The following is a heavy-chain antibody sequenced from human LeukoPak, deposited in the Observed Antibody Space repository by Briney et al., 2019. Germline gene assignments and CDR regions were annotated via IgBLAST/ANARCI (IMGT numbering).Heavy chain of an antibody. J-gene: IGHJ4*02. CDR2: IYYSGST. CDR3: ARVAGSYPHYFDY. CDR1: GGSISSGDYY. D-gene: IGHD1-26*01. V-gene: IGHV4-30-4*02. Sequence: SETLSLTCTVSGGSISSGDYYWSWIRQPPGKGLEWIGYIYYSGSTYYNPSLKSRVTISVDTSKNQFSLKLSSVTAADTAVYYCARVAGSYPHYFDYWGQGTLVTVSS.